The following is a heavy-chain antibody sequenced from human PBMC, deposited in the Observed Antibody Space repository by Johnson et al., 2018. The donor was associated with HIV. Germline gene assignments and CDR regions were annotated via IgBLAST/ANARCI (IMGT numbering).Heavy chain of an antibody. Sequence: VQLVESGGGLVQPGRSLRLSCAASGFTFDDYAMHWVRQAPGKGLEWVSGINWNGGSTGYADSVRGRCTISRDNGKNSLYMQMNTLRAEDTALYYCARRDSGSLSFDIWGQGTMVTVSS. CDR3: ARRDSGSLSFDI. J-gene: IGHJ3*02. D-gene: IGHD1-26*01. V-gene: IGHV3-9*01. CDR1: GFTFDDYA. CDR2: INWNGGST.